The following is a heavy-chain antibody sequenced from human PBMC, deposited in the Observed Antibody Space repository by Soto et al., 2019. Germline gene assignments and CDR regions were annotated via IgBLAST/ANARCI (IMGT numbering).Heavy chain of an antibody. CDR1: GYTFTSYG. CDR2: ISAYNGNT. Sequence: QVQLVQSGAEVKKPGASVKVSCKASGYTFTSYGISWVRQAPGQGLEWMGWISAYNGNTNYAQKLQGRVTMTTDTSTSTAYMEMRSLRSADTAVYYCARDRVCSGGSCYYYYGMDVWGQGTTVTGSS. CDR3: ARDRVCSGGSCYYYYGMDV. V-gene: IGHV1-18*01. D-gene: IGHD2-15*01. J-gene: IGHJ6*02.